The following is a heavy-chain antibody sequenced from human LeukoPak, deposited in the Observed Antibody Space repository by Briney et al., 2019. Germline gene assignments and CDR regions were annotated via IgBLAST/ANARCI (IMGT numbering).Heavy chain of an antibody. Sequence: SETLSLTCAVHGGSVSGYYWSWIRQPPGKGLNWIGSISYSGSTDYNPSLKSQVTISVDTSKKKFSLNLSSVTAADTAVYYCAGHESGYCSGGICYPTTWFDPWGQGTLVTVSS. CDR2: ISYSGST. J-gene: IGHJ5*02. V-gene: IGHV4-34*01. D-gene: IGHD2-15*01. CDR1: GGSVSGYY. CDR3: AGHESGYCSGGICYPTTWFDP.